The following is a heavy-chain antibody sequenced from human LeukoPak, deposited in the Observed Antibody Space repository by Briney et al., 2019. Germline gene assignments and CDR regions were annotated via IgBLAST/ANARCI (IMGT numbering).Heavy chain of an antibody. J-gene: IGHJ4*02. D-gene: IGHD6-19*01. V-gene: IGHV1-2*02. CDR1: GYTFTSYA. Sequence: ASVKVSCKASGYTFTSYAMNWVRQAPGQGLEWMGWINPNSGGTNYAQKFQGRVTMTRDTSISTAYMELSRLRSDDTAVYYCARDRARWAVAGTLSWGYWGQGTLVTVSS. CDR3: ARDRARWAVAGTLSWGY. CDR2: INPNSGGT.